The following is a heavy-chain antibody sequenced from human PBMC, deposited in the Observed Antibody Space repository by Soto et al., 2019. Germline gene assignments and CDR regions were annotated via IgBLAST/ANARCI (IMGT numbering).Heavy chain of an antibody. CDR3: ARHMTLVRGVPNWFDP. V-gene: IGHV4-39*01. D-gene: IGHD3-10*01. J-gene: IGHJ5*02. Sequence: SETLSLTCTVSGGSISSSSYYWGWIRQPPGKGLEWIGSIYYSGSTYYNPSLKSRVTISVDTSKNQFSLKLSSVTAADTAVYYCARHMTLVRGVPNWFDPWGQGTLVTVSS. CDR2: IYYSGST. CDR1: GGSISSSSYY.